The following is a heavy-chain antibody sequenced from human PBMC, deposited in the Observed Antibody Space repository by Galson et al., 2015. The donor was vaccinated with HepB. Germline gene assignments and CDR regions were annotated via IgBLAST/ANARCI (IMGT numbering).Heavy chain of an antibody. J-gene: IGHJ5*02. CDR3: AKGGPGRIPMMINRSLGFDP. CDR1: GFSFSNYA. D-gene: IGHD3-22*01. CDR2: ISYDGSFK. Sequence: SLRLSCASSGFSFSNYAIHWVRQAPGKGLEWMAVISYDGSFKYYSDSVKGRFTVSRDPSRSILYLQMNSLRVDDTAAYYCAKGGPGRIPMMINRSLGFDPWGPGTLVIVSS. V-gene: IGHV3-30*18.